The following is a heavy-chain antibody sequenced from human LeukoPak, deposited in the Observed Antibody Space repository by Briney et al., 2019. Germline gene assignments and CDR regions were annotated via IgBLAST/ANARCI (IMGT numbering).Heavy chain of an antibody. V-gene: IGHV4-4*02. Sequence: SGTLSLTCAVSGGSISSSNWWSWVRQPPGKGLEWIGSIYHSGSTYYNPSLKSRVTISVDTSKNQFSLKLSSVTAADTAVYYCARDSFGFGENWGQGTLVTVSS. D-gene: IGHD3-10*01. CDR3: ARDSFGFGEN. CDR2: IYHSGST. CDR1: GGSISSSNW. J-gene: IGHJ4*02.